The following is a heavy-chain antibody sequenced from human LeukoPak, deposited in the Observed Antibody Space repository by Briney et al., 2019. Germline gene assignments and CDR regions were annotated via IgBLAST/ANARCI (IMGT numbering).Heavy chain of an antibody. Sequence: GGSLRLSCAASGFTFSRYVMSWVRQAPGKGLECVSTISGSGVSTDYADSVKGRFTISRDNSKNTLYLQVNSLRAEDTAVYYCASGTSFRYFDYWGQGTLVTVSS. CDR2: ISGSGVST. CDR1: GFTFSRYV. J-gene: IGHJ4*02. D-gene: IGHD3-10*01. CDR3: ASGTSFRYFDY. V-gene: IGHV3-23*01.